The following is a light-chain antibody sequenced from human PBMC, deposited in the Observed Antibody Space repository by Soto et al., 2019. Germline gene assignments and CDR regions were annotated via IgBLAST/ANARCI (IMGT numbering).Light chain of an antibody. CDR2: DVS. CDR1: SSDVGGYNY. V-gene: IGLV2-14*01. CDR3: SSYTSSEGV. J-gene: IGLJ1*01. Sequence: QSVLTQPASVSGSPGQSITISCTGTSSDVGGYNYVSWYQQHPGKAPKLMIYDVSNRPSGVSNRFSGSKSGNTASLTISGLQAEDEADYYCSSYTSSEGVFGIWTKVTVL.